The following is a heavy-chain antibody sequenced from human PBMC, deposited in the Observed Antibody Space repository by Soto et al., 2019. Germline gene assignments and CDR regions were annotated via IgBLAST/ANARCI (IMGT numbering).Heavy chain of an antibody. CDR1: GGTFSSYT. CDR2: IIPILGIA. J-gene: IGHJ6*03. Sequence: SVKVSCKASGGTFSSYTISWVRQAPGQGLEWMGRIIPILGIANYAQKFQGRVTITADKSTSTAYMELSSLRSEDTAVYYCARGFVAYYYMDVWGKGTTVTVSS. D-gene: IGHD3-3*01. CDR3: ARGFVAYYYMDV. V-gene: IGHV1-69*02.